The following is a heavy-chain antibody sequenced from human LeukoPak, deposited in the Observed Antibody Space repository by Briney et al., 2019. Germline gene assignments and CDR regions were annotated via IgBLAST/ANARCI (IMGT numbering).Heavy chain of an antibody. V-gene: IGHV1-2*06. D-gene: IGHD2-15*01. J-gene: IGHJ3*02. CDR3: ARDRDCSGGSCIDI. Sequence: ASVKVSCKASGYTFTGYYMHWVRQAPGQGLEWMGRINPNSGGTNYAKKFQGRVTMSRDTSISTAYRELSRLRSDDTAVYYCARDRDCSGGSCIDIWGQGTMVTVSS. CDR2: INPNSGGT. CDR1: GYTFTGYY.